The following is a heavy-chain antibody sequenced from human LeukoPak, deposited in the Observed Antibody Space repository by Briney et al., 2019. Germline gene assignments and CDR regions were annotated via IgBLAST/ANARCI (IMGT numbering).Heavy chain of an antibody. Sequence: PSETLSLTCTVSGGSISSYHWNWIRQPPGKGLEWIGYIYYSGSTNYNPSLKSRVTISVDTSKNQFSLKLSSVTAADTAVYYCANSRWYNAFDIWGQGTMVTVSS. V-gene: IGHV4-59*03. J-gene: IGHJ3*02. CDR2: IYYSGST. D-gene: IGHD6-13*01. CDR1: GGSISSYH. CDR3: ANSRWYNAFDI.